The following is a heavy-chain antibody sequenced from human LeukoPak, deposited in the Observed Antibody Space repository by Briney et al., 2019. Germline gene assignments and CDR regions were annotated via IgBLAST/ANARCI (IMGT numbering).Heavy chain of an antibody. V-gene: IGHV3-74*01. CDR3: ARDSAAYYYYYYMDV. CDR1: GFTFSSYW. Sequence: GGSLRLSCAASGFTFSSYWMHWVRQAPGKGLVWVSRINSDGSSTSYADSVKGRFTISRDNAKNTLYLQMNSLRAEDTAVYYCARDSAAYYYYYYMDVWGKGTTVTVSS. D-gene: IGHD2-15*01. CDR2: INSDGSST. J-gene: IGHJ6*03.